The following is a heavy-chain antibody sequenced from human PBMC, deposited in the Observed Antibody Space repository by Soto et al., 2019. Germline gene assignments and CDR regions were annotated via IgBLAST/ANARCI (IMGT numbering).Heavy chain of an antibody. D-gene: IGHD3-22*01. CDR2: IYYSGST. CDR3: ARTYYYDSSGYYYGYYYYGMDV. Sequence: SETLSLTCTVSGGSISSYYWSWIRQHPGKGLEWIGYIYYSGSTNYNPSLKSRVTISVDTSKNQFSLKLSSVTAADTAVYYCARTYYYDSSGYYYGYYYYGMDVWGQGTTVTVSS. V-gene: IGHV4-59*01. J-gene: IGHJ6*02. CDR1: GGSISSYY.